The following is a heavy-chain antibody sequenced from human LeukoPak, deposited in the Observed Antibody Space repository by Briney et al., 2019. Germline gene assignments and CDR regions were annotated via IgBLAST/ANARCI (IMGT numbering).Heavy chain of an antibody. J-gene: IGHJ4*02. CDR2: IYYSGRT. V-gene: IGHV4-59*01. CDR1: GGSISSYY. CDR3: AREEGAAVTRTLDY. D-gene: IGHD6-13*01. Sequence: SETLSLTCTVSGGSISSYYWSWIRQPPGKGLEWIGYIYYSGRTNYNPSLKSRVTISVDTSKTQFSLKLSSVTAADTAVYYCAREEGAAVTRTLDYWGQGTLVTVSS.